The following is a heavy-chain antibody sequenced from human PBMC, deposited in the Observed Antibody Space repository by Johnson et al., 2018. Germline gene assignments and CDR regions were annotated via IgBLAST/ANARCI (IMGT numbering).Heavy chain of an antibody. CDR1: GGSISSYY. J-gene: IGHJ6*03. CDR2: ISWNSGSI. Sequence: QVQLQESGPGLVKHSETLSLTCTVSGGSISSYYWSWIRQPPGKGLEWVSGISWNSGSIGYADSVKGRFTISRDNAKNSLYLQMNSLRAEETAVYYCARDFTVTTGEVRDVAYYMDVWGKGTTVTVSS. D-gene: IGHD4-11*01. V-gene: IGHV3-11*04. CDR3: ARDFTVTTGEVRDVAYYMDV.